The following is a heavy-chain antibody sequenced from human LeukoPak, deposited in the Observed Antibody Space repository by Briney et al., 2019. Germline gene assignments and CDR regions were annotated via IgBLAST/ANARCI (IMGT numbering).Heavy chain of an antibody. CDR3: AKAVRIFDY. CDR2: TSGCGGGT. J-gene: IGHJ4*02. CDR1: GFTVSSYA. Sequence: GGSLRLSCAASGFTVSSYAMSWVRQAPGKGLEWVSATSGCGGGTYYADSVKGRFTISRDNSKNTLYLQMNSLRAEDTAVYYCAKAVRIFDYWGQGTMVTVCS. V-gene: IGHV3-23*01.